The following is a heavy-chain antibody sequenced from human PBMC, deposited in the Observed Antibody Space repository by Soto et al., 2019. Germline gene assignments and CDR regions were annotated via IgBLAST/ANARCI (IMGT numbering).Heavy chain of an antibody. D-gene: IGHD3-3*01. J-gene: IGHJ5*02. CDR3: ARGQRFSDWFDP. CDR1: GGSMISYY. V-gene: IGHV4-4*07. Sequence: SETLSLTCTVSGGSMISYYWTWIRQPAGKGLEWIGRVYSSGGTHYNPSLKSRVTISLDTSKNQFSLRLLSVTDADTAVYYCARGQRFSDWFDPWGQGTLVTVSS. CDR2: VYSSGGT.